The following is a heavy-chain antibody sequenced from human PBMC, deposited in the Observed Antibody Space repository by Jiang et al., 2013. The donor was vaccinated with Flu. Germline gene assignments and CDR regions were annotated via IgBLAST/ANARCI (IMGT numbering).Heavy chain of an antibody. Sequence: LVESGGGLVQPGRSLRLSCAASGFTFDDYAMHWVRQAPGKGLEWVSGISWNSGSIGYADSVKGRFTISRDNAKNSLYLQMNSLRAEDTALYYCAKDMTQQLVRVTPDYWGQGTLVTVSS. CDR2: ISWNSGSI. CDR1: GFTFDDYA. V-gene: IGHV3-9*01. D-gene: IGHD6-13*01. CDR3: AKDMTQQLVRVTPDY. J-gene: IGHJ4*02.